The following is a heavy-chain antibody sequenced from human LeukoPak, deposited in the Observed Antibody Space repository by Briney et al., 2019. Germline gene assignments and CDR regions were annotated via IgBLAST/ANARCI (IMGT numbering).Heavy chain of an antibody. CDR2: INHSEST. D-gene: IGHD3-3*01. Sequence: PSETLSLTCVVYGGSFSGYYWSWIRQPPGKGLEWIGEINHSESTNYSPSLKSRVTISLDTSKNQFSLKLSSVTAADTAVYYCARLSRSGYYMDVWGKGTTVTVSS. CDR3: ARLSRSGYYMDV. CDR1: GGSFSGYY. V-gene: IGHV4-34*01. J-gene: IGHJ6*03.